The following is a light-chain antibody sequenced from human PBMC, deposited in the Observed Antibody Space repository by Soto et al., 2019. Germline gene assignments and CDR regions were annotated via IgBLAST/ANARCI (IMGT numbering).Light chain of an antibody. V-gene: IGKV1-39*01. CDR2: AAS. CDR1: QRISDS. J-gene: IGKJ4*01. Sequence: DIQMTHSPSSLSASLGDRVTITCRASQRISDSLNWYQHKPGTAPKLLIYAASSLQSGVPSRFSGGGSGTEFTLTISSLQPEDFVTYFCQQSFSFPATFGGGTKVEIK. CDR3: QQSFSFPAT.